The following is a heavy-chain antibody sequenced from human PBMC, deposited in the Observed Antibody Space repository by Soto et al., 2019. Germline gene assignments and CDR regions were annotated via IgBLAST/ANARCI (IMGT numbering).Heavy chain of an antibody. CDR2: IYYSGST. V-gene: IGHV4-59*01. J-gene: IGHJ5*02. CDR3: ARGGIAARNWFDP. Sequence: SKTLSLTCTVSGASISSYYWSWIRQPPGKGLEWIGYIYYSGSTNYNPSLKSRVTISVDTSKKQFSLKLSSVTAADTAVYYCARGGIAARNWFDPWGQGTLVTVSS. D-gene: IGHD6-6*01. CDR1: GASISSYY.